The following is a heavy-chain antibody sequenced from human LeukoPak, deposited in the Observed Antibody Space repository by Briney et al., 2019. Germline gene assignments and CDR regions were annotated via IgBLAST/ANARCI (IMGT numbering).Heavy chain of an antibody. V-gene: IGHV3-23*01. J-gene: IGHJ4*02. D-gene: IGHD3-22*01. CDR1: GFTFSSYA. Sequence: GGSLRLSCAASGFTFSSYAMSWARQARGKGREWLSVISGSGGRTYYADSVKGRFTISRDNSTNTLFLQMNSLRAENTAVYYCAKETTPTRDSRSYWFGSLVPTHFDYSGQGNLVTVSS. CDR3: AKETTPTRDSRSYWFGSLVPTHFDY. CDR2: ISGSGGRT.